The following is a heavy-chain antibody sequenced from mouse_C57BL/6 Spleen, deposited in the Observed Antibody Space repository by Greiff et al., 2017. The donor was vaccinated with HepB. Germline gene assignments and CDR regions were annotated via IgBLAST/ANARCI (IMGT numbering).Heavy chain of an antibody. V-gene: IGHV1-55*01. CDR3: VRRHYYAMDY. J-gene: IGHJ4*01. CDR1: GYTFTSYW. Sequence: QVQLKQPGAELVKPGASVKMSCKASGYTFTSYWITWVKQRPGQGLEWIGDFYPGSGSTNYNEKFKSKATLTVDTSSSTAYMQHSSLTSEDSAVYYCVRRHYYAMDYWGQGTSVTVSS. CDR2: FYPGSGST.